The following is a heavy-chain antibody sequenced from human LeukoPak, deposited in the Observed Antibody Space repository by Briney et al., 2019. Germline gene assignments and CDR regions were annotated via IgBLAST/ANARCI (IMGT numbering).Heavy chain of an antibody. CDR2: FDPEDGET. V-gene: IGHV1-24*01. J-gene: IGHJ4*02. D-gene: IGHD3-22*01. CDR3: ATLSTSYFDSSDYYSTFLDS. Sequence: GASVKVSCKVSGYTLTELSIHWVRRAPGKGLEWMGGFDPEDGETIYAQKFQGRVTMTEDTSTDTAYMELSTLRSEDTAVYCCATLSTSYFDSSDYYSTFLDSWGQGTLVTVSS. CDR1: GYTLTELS.